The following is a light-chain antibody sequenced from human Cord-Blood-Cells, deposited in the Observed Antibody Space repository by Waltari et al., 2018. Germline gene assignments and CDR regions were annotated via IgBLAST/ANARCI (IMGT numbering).Light chain of an antibody. CDR3: AAWDDSLNVV. CDR1: SPNIASNT. V-gene: IGLV1-44*01. J-gene: IGLJ2*01. CDR2: SNN. Sequence: QSVLTQPPSAYGTPGQRVTIPCSGSSPNIASNTVTWYQRLPGTAPKLLIYSNNQRPSGVPDRFSGSKSGTSASLAISGLQSEDEADYYCAAWDDSLNVVFGGGTKLTVL.